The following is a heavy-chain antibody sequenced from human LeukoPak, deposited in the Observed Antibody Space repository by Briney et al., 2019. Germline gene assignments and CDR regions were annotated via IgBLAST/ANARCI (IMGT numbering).Heavy chain of an antibody. V-gene: IGHV3-48*03. D-gene: IGHD3-9*01. CDR1: GLTFSSYE. CDR2: ISTSGSTI. CDR3: AKSPSSISWPYYDILTPPVDY. Sequence: GGSLRLSCAASGLTFSSYEMNWVRQAPGKGLEWVSYISTSGSTIYYADSVKGRFTISRDNAKNSLYLQMNSLRAEDTAVYYCAKSPSSISWPYYDILTPPVDYWGQGTLVTVSS. J-gene: IGHJ4*02.